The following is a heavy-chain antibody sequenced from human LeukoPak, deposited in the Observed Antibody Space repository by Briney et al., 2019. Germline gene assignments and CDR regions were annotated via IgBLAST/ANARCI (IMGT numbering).Heavy chain of an antibody. V-gene: IGHV4-34*01. CDR1: GGSFSGYY. D-gene: IGHD2-15*01. CDR3: ARGLVYCSGGSCYEGPAK. CDR2: INHSGST. Sequence: PETLSLTCAVYGGSFSGYYWSWIRQPPGKGLEWIGEINHSGSTNYNPSLKSRVTISVDTSKNQFSLKLSSVTAADTAVYFCARGLVYCSGGSCYEGPAKWGQGTLVTVSS. J-gene: IGHJ4*02.